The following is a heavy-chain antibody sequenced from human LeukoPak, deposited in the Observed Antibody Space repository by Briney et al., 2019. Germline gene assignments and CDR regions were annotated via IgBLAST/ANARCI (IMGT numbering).Heavy chain of an antibody. CDR3: AKDRGTMIVVYYFDY. Sequence: GGSLRLSCAASGFTFDDYAMHWVRQAPGKGLEWVSGISWNSGSIGYADSVKGRFTISRDNAKNSLYLRMNSLRAEDTALYYCAKDRGTMIVVYYFDYWGQGTLVAVSS. J-gene: IGHJ4*02. V-gene: IGHV3-9*01. D-gene: IGHD3-22*01. CDR1: GFTFDDYA. CDR2: ISWNSGSI.